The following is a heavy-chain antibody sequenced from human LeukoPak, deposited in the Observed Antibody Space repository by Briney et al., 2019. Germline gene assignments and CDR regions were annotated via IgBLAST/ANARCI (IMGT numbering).Heavy chain of an antibody. CDR2: IYYSGSI. D-gene: IGHD4-17*01. Sequence: SDTLSLTCAVSGYSISSSNYWGWIRQPPGKGLEWIGHIYYSGSIYYNPSLKSRVTMSVDTSKNQFSLKLSSVTAVDTAVYYCARKATTGPTKAAFDIWGQGTMVTVSS. J-gene: IGHJ3*02. CDR1: GYSISSSNY. V-gene: IGHV4-28*05. CDR3: ARKATTGPTKAAFDI.